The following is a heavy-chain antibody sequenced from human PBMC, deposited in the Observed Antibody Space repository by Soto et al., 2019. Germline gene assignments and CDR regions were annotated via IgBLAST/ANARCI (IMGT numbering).Heavy chain of an antibody. CDR1: GGSISSSNW. J-gene: IGHJ5*02. Sequence: SETLSLTCAVSGGSISSSNWCSWVRQPPGKGLEWIGEIYHSGSTNYNPSLKSRVTISVDKSKNQFSLKLSSVTAADTAVYYCARDSIAADHFDPWGQGTLVTVS. CDR2: IYHSGST. D-gene: IGHD6-13*01. CDR3: ARDSIAADHFDP. V-gene: IGHV4-4*02.